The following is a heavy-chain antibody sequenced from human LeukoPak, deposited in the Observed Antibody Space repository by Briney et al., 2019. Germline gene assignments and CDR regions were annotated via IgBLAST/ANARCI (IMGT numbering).Heavy chain of an antibody. J-gene: IGHJ4*02. CDR1: GYTFTGYY. CDR2: INPNSGGT. V-gene: IGHV1-2*02. Sequence: ASVKVSCKASGYTFTGYYMHWVRQAPGQGLEWMGWINPNSGGTNYAQKFQGRVTMTRDTSISTAYMELSRLRSDDTAVHYCARDRAYYYGSGSYVLGEYYFDYWGQGTLVTVSS. CDR3: ARDRAYYYGSGSYVLGEYYFDY. D-gene: IGHD3-10*01.